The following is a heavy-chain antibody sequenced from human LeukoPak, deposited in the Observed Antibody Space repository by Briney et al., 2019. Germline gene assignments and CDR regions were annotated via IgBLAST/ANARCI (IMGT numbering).Heavy chain of an antibody. J-gene: IGHJ4*02. CDR1: GGSISSTSYY. V-gene: IGHV4-39*07. CDR3: AGFPPGELDSSGRYYESIY. D-gene: IGHD3-22*01. Sequence: TTSETLSLTCVVSGGSISSTSYYWGWIRQPPGKGLEWIGSIYYSGSTYYSPSLKSRVTISVDTSKNQFSLKLSSVTAADTAVYYCAGFPPGELDSSGRYYESIYWGQGTRVTVSS. CDR2: IYYSGST.